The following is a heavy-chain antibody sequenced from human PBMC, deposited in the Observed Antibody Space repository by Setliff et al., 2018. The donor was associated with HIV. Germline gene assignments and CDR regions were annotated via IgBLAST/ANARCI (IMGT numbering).Heavy chain of an antibody. CDR1: GFTFSSYG. CDR2: IWYDGSNK. CDR3: AKSLTFITLSATPDF. Sequence: GGSLRLSCAASGFTFSSYGMHWVRQAPGKGLEWVAVIWYDGSNKYYADSVKGRFTISRDNSKNTLYLQMNNLRPEDTAIYYCAKSLTFITLSATPDFWGQGTLVTVSS. V-gene: IGHV3-30*02. D-gene: IGHD1-20*01. J-gene: IGHJ4*02.